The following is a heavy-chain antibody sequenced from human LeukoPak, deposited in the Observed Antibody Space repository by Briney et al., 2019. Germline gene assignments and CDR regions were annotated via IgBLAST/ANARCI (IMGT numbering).Heavy chain of an antibody. Sequence: ASEKVSCKASGYTFADCFLQWVRQGPGQGREWVWRINCNSGGTENAQKFQGRVTMTRHTSMNTAYVEVSSLKSDDTAVYYCAIDLTSTPNWEFYYWGQGTLVTVSS. CDR1: GYTFADCF. V-gene: IGHV1-2*06. CDR3: AIDLTSTPNWEFYY. D-gene: IGHD1-26*01. CDR2: INCNSGGT. J-gene: IGHJ4*02.